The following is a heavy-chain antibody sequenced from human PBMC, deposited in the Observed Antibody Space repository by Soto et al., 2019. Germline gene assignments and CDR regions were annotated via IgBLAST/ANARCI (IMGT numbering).Heavy chain of an antibody. V-gene: IGHV3-23*01. J-gene: IGHJ4*02. CDR2: IRGGGGGT. CDR3: AMVLGGSRSPVDY. D-gene: IGHD2-15*01. Sequence: AGGSLRLSCAASGFTFSSFAMSWVRQAPGKGLEWVSAIRGGGGGTYYADSVKGRFTISRDNSKNTQYLQMNSLRAEDTAVYYCAMVLGGSRSPVDYCGQGTLVTGS. CDR1: GFTFSSFA.